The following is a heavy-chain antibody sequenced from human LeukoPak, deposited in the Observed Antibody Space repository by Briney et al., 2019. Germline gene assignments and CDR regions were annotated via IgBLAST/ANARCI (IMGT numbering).Heavy chain of an antibody. CDR1: GSSMSNSGYY. CDR3: AGNFLTGYDAFDI. CDR2: FYHSGST. V-gene: IGHV4-38-2*02. J-gene: IGHJ3*02. D-gene: IGHD3/OR15-3a*01. Sequence: PSETLSLTCTVSGSSMSNSGYYWGWIRQPPGKGLEWIGSFYHSGSTYYNPSLKSRVTVSVDTSKNQFSLRLSSVSAADTAVYYCAGNFLTGYDAFDIWGQGTMVTVSS.